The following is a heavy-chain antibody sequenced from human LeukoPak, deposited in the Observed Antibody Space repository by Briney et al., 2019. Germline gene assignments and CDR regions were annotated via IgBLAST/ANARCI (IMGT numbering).Heavy chain of an antibody. V-gene: IGHV4-31*03. D-gene: IGHD3/OR15-3a*01. J-gene: IGHJ5*02. Sequence: SETLSLTCTVSGGSISSGGYYWSWIRQHPGKGLEWIGYIYYSGSTYYNPSLKSRVTISVDTSKNQFSLKLSSVTAADTAVYYCAREMRGLVRNNWFDPWGQGTLVTVSS. CDR3: AREMRGLVRNNWFDP. CDR1: GGSISSGGYY. CDR2: IYYSGST.